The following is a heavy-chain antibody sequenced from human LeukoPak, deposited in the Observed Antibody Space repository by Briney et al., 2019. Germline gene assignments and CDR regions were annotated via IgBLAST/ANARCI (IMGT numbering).Heavy chain of an antibody. CDR3: ANTLHTYCDGDCLGY. V-gene: IGHV3-74*01. Sequence: GGSLRLSCAASGFTFSRYWMHWVRQAPGRGLVWVSRINSDGSSTSYADSVKGRFTISRDNARNTLYLQMNSLTAEDTAVYYCANTLHTYCDGDCLGYWGQGTLVTVSS. CDR2: INSDGSST. J-gene: IGHJ4*02. D-gene: IGHD2-21*02. CDR1: GFTFSRYW.